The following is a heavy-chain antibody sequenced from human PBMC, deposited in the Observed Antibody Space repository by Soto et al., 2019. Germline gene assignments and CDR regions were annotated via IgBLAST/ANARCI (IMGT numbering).Heavy chain of an antibody. CDR3: ARDGTPTDWFDP. V-gene: IGHV4-34*01. CDR1: GGSFSGYY. CDR2: INHSGST. J-gene: IGHJ5*02. D-gene: IGHD1-7*01. Sequence: QVQLQQWGAGLLKPSETLSLTCAVYGGSFSGYYWSWIRQPPGKGLECIGEINHSGSTNYNPSLKSRVTISVDTSKNQFCLKLSSVTAADTAVYYCARDGTPTDWFDPWGQGTLVTVSS.